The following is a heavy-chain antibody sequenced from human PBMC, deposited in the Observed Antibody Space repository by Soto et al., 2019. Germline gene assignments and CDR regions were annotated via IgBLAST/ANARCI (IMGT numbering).Heavy chain of an antibody. CDR1: GGTFSSYA. D-gene: IGHD2-2*01. CDR3: ARGYCSSTSCSFWTVIMDV. Sequence: SVKVSCKASGGTFSSYAISWVRQAPGQGLEWMGGIIPIFGTANYAQKFQGRVTITADESTSTAYMELSSLRSEDTAVYYCARGYCSSTSCSFWTVIMDVWGQGTTVTVSS. V-gene: IGHV1-69*13. J-gene: IGHJ6*02. CDR2: IIPIFGTA.